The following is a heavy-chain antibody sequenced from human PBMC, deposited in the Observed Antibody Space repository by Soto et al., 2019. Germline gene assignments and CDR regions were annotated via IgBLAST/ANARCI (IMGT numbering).Heavy chain of an antibody. V-gene: IGHV4-4*02. CDR1: SGSINSSNW. CDR3: ARVGSGSATSCDY. D-gene: IGHD2-2*01. Sequence: QVQLQESGPGLVKPSGTLSLTCDVSSGSINSSNWWSWVRQTPGKGLEWIGEIHESGNTNYNPSLMGRVTISVDKFRNQFSLKLNSVTAADTAVYYCARVGSGSATSCDYWGQGTLVTVSS. J-gene: IGHJ4*02. CDR2: IHESGNT.